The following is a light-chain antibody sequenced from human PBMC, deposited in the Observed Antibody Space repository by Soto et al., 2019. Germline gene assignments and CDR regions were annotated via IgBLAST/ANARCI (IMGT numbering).Light chain of an antibody. CDR2: EVT. V-gene: IGLV2-8*01. J-gene: IGLJ3*02. CDR3: SSYAGSNILV. Sequence: QSALTQPPSASGSPGQSVTISCTGTSSDVGGYNYVSWYQQHPGKVPKLMIYEVTKWPSGVPDRFSGSKSGNTASLTVSGLQAEDEADYYCSSYAGSNILVFGGETNLTVL. CDR1: SSDVGGYNY.